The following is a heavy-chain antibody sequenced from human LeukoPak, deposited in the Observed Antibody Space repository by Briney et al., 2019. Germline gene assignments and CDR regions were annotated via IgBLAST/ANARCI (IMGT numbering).Heavy chain of an antibody. V-gene: IGHV1-24*01. CDR2: FDPEDGET. CDR3: ATLTSGIAVAGTTDY. D-gene: IGHD6-19*01. J-gene: IGHJ4*02. Sequence: GASVKVSCKASGYTFTSYYMHWVRQAPGKGLEWMGGFDPEDGETIYAQKFQGRVTMTEDTSTDTAYMEVNSLRSEDTAVYYCATLTSGIAVAGTTDYWGQGTLVTVSS. CDR1: GYTFTSYY.